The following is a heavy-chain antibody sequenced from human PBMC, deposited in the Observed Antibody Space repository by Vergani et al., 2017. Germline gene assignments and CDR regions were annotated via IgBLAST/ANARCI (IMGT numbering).Heavy chain of an antibody. J-gene: IGHJ4*02. D-gene: IGHD1-26*01. Sequence: QLQLQESGPGLVKPSETLSLTCPVSGGSISSSSYYWGWIRQPPGKGLEWIGSIYYSGRTYYHPSLKSRVTISVDTSKNQFSLKMSSVTAADTAVYYCARWWDTRGLFDYWGQGTLVTVSS. V-gene: IGHV4-39*07. CDR3: ARWWDTRGLFDY. CDR2: IYYSGRT. CDR1: GGSISSSSYY.